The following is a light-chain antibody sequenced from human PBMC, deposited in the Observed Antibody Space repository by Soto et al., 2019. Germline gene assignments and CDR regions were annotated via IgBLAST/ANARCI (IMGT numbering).Light chain of an antibody. CDR3: SSYTSSSTLLYV. V-gene: IGLV2-14*01. CDR1: SSDVGGYNY. CDR2: DVS. Sequence: QSALTQPASVSGSPGQSITISCTGTSSDVGGYNYVSWYQRHPGKAPKLMIYDVSNRPSGVSNRLSGSKSGNTASLTISGLQAEDEADYSCSSYTSSSTLLYVFGTGTKLTVL. J-gene: IGLJ1*01.